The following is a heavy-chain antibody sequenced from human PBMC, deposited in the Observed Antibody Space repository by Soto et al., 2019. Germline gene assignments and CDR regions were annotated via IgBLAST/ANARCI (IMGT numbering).Heavy chain of an antibody. J-gene: IGHJ2*01. CDR2: IYYSGST. Sequence: PSETLSLTCTVSGGSISSYYWSWIRQPPGKGLEWIGYIYYSGSTNYNPSLKSRVTISVDTSKNQFSLKLSSVTAADTAVYYSARERTQLWSLTGYFDLWGRGTLVTVSS. V-gene: IGHV4-59*01. CDR3: ARERTQLWSLTGYFDL. CDR1: GGSISSYY. D-gene: IGHD5-18*01.